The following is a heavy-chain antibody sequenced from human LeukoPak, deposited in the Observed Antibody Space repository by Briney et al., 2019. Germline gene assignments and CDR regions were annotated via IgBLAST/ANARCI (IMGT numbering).Heavy chain of an antibody. CDR3: ARDPPYYDILTAYYRGGAFDI. CDR1: GGSISYYY. J-gene: IGHJ3*02. Sequence: SETLSLTCTVSGGSISYYYWSWIRQPPGKGLEWIGNIYYSGSTNHNPSLKSRVTISVDTSKNQFSLKLSSVTAADTAVYYCARDPPYYDILTAYYRGGAFDIWGQGTMVTVSS. D-gene: IGHD3-9*01. V-gene: IGHV4-59*01. CDR2: IYYSGST.